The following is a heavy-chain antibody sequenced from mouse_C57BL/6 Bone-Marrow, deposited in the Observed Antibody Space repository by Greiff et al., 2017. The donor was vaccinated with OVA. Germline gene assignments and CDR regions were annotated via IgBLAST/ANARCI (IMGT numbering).Heavy chain of an antibody. D-gene: IGHD1-1*01. CDR3: ARSGPYYGSSRYFDY. CDR1: GYSFTGYY. V-gene: IGHV1-42*01. CDR2: INPSTGGT. J-gene: IGHJ2*01. Sequence: VQLKQSGPELVKPGASVKISCKASGYSFTGYYMNWVKQSPEKSLEWIGEINPSTGGTTYNQKFKAKATLTVDKSSSTAYMQLKSLTSEDSAVYYCARSGPYYGSSRYFDYGGQGTTLTVSS.